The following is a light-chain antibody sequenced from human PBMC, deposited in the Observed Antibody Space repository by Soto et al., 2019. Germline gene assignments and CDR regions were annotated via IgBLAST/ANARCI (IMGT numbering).Light chain of an antibody. CDR2: GAS. CDR1: QSVSSSY. Sequence: EIVLTQSPGTLSLSPGERATLSCRASQSVSSSYLAWYQQKPGQAPRLLIYGASSRATGIPDRFSGSGSGTDFTLTISRLEPEDFAVYYCQQRSSWPGTFGQGTKVDIK. J-gene: IGKJ2*02. CDR3: QQRSSWPGT. V-gene: IGKV3D-20*02.